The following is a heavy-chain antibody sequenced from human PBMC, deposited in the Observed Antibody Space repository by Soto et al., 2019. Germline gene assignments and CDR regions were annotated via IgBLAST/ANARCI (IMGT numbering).Heavy chain of an antibody. Sequence: NPSETLSLTCTVSGGSVSSGSYYWSWIRQPPGKGLEWIGYIYYSGSTNYNPSLKSRVTISVDTSKNQFSLKLSSVTAADTAVYYCAYMGIGRFYYFDYWGQGTLVTVSS. J-gene: IGHJ4*02. CDR2: IYYSGST. CDR3: AYMGIGRFYYFDY. CDR1: GGSVSSGSYY. V-gene: IGHV4-61*01. D-gene: IGHD2-21*01.